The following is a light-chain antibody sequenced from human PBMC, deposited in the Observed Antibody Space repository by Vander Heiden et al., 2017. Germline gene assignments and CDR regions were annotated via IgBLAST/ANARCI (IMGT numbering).Light chain of an antibody. Sequence: DIQMTQSPSSLSASVGDRVTITCRASQSISSYLNWYQQTPGKAPKLQIYAASSLQSGVPSRFSGSGSGTDFTLTISSLQPEDFATYYCQQRDTFGQGTKLEIK. CDR2: AAS. CDR1: QSISSY. CDR3: QQRDT. J-gene: IGKJ2*01. V-gene: IGKV1-39*01.